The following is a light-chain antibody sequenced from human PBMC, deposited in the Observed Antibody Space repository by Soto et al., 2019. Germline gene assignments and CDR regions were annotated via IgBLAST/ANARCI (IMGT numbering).Light chain of an antibody. J-gene: IGKJ1*01. V-gene: IGKV1-5*01. Sequence: DIQMTQSPYTLSASVGDRVTTTSPASQSISTWLAWYQQKTGKDPKLLIYDDSSLHSGVPSRLSGSGYGKDFTLNIRSLQNEEFATYYCLKDYSFTWTLGQGNKVDIK. CDR2: DDS. CDR1: QSISTW. CDR3: LKDYSFTWT.